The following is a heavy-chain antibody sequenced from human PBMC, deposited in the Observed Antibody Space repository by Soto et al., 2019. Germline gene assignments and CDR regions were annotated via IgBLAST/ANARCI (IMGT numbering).Heavy chain of an antibody. Sequence: QVQLQESGPGLVKSSETLSLTCTVSGGSIKSYYWSWIRQTQGRGLEWIGHLYYGGTTNYNPSLESRVTMSLDKSTNQFSRRLTSVTAADPAVYYCAGEGAIATFGVLWGQGTRATVSS. J-gene: IGHJ1*01. D-gene: IGHD3-3*01. V-gene: IGHV4-59*03. CDR3: AGEGAIATFGVL. CDR1: GGSIKSYY. CDR2: LYYGGTT.